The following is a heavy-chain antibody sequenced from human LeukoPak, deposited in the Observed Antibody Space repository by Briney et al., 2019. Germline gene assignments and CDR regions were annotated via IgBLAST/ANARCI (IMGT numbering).Heavy chain of an antibody. CDR2: ISWNSGSI. V-gene: IGHV3-9*03. CDR1: GFTFDDYA. CDR3: AKDKRVGATTLIAYFDY. Sequence: PGGSLRLSCAASGFTFDDYAMHWVRQAPGKGLEWVSGISWNSGSIGYADSVKGRFTISRDNAKNSLYLQMNSLRAEDMALYYCAKDKRVGATTLIAYFDYWGQGTLVTVSS. D-gene: IGHD1-26*01. J-gene: IGHJ4*02.